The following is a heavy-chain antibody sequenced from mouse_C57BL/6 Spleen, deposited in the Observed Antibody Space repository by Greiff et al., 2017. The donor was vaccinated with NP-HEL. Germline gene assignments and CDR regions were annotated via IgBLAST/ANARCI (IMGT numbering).Heavy chain of an antibody. J-gene: IGHJ4*01. V-gene: IGHV1-76*01. CDR2: IYPGSGNT. CDR3: ARCGPLGYYAMDY. D-gene: IGHD3-1*01. CDR1: GYTFTDYY. Sequence: VQLQESGAELVRPGASVKLSCKASGYTFTDYYINWVKQRPGQGLEWIARIYPGSGNTYYNEKFKGKATLTAEKSSSTAYMQLSSLTSEDSAVYFCARCGPLGYYAMDYWGQGTSVTVSS.